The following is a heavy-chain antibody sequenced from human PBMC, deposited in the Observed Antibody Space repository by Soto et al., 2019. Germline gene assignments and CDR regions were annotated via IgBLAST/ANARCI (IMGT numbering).Heavy chain of an antibody. CDR1: GDSFISYW. Sequence: GEFLKISCKGSGDSFISYWIGWVRQMPGKGLEWMGIIYPGDSDTRYSPSFQGQVTISADKSISTAYLQWSSLKASDTAMYYCARQGYSGYDYPDYWGQGTLVTVSS. D-gene: IGHD5-12*01. CDR2: IYPGDSDT. CDR3: ARQGYSGYDYPDY. V-gene: IGHV5-51*01. J-gene: IGHJ4*02.